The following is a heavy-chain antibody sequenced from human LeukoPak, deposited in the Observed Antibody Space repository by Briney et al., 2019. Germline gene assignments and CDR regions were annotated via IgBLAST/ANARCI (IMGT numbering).Heavy chain of an antibody. CDR2: INAGNGNT. Sequence: ASVKVSCKASGYTFTSYAMHWVRQAPGQRLEWMGWINAGNGNTKYSQKFQGRVTITRDTSASTAYMELSSLRSEDTAVYYCARDGDYVWGSYRYPSFDYWGQGTLVTVSS. D-gene: IGHD3-16*02. V-gene: IGHV1-3*01. CDR1: GYTFTSYA. J-gene: IGHJ4*02. CDR3: ARDGDYVWGSYRYPSFDY.